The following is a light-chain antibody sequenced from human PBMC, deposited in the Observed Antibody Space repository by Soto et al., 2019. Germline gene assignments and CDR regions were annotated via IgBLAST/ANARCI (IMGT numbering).Light chain of an antibody. CDR2: DVN. V-gene: IGLV2-14*01. J-gene: IGLJ1*01. CDR1: SSDVGAYNY. CDR3: SSYRSSSTPCV. Sequence: HSVLTKPAYVSGAPGQSITISCTGTSSDVGAYNYVSWYQQHPGKAPKLMIYDVNNRPSGVSNRFSGSKSGNTASLTISGLQAEDEADYYCSSYRSSSTPCVFGTGTKVTVL.